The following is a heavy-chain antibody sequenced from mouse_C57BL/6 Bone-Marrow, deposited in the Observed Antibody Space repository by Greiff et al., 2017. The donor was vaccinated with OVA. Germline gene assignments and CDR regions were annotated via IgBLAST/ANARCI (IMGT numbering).Heavy chain of an antibody. CDR1: GFNITDYY. CDR2: IDPEDGET. D-gene: IGHD1-1*01. Sequence: EVQLQQSGAELVKPGASVKLSCTASGFNITDYYMHWVKQRTEQGLEWIGRIDPEDGETKYAPKFQGKATITADTSSNTAYLQLSSLTSEDTAVYYCASLDDYGSRDWYFDVWGTGTTVTVSS. V-gene: IGHV14-2*01. CDR3: ASLDDYGSRDWYFDV. J-gene: IGHJ1*03.